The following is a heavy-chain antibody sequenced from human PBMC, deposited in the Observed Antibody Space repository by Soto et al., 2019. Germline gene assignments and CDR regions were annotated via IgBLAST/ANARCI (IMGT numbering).Heavy chain of an antibody. J-gene: IGHJ5*02. CDR3: ATSAQMATIADL. Sequence: QVQLQESGPGLVKPSQTLSLTCSVSGGSLSRIGYYWSWIRQHPVKGLEWVGYISNSGSTYYNPSLHSRVAMSIDTSKNHVSLTLTSLTASDTAVYYCATSAQMATIADLWGQGTLVTVSS. CDR1: GGSLSRIGYY. D-gene: IGHD5-12*01. V-gene: IGHV4-31*03. CDR2: ISNSGST.